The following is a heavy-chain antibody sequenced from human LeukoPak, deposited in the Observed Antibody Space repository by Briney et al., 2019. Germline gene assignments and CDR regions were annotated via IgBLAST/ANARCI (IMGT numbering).Heavy chain of an antibody. J-gene: IGHJ6*02. Sequence: ASVTVSCKASGYTFTSYGISWVRQAPGQGLEWMGWISAYNGNTNYAQKLQGRVTMTTDTSTSTAYMELRSLRSDDTAVYYCARDQYSSSWYGSEYYGMDVWGQGTTVTVSS. V-gene: IGHV1-18*01. CDR2: ISAYNGNT. CDR1: GYTFTSYG. D-gene: IGHD6-13*01. CDR3: ARDQYSSSWYGSEYYGMDV.